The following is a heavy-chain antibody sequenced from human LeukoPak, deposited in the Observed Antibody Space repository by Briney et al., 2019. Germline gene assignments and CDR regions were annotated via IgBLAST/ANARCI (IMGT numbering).Heavy chain of an antibody. CDR1: GGTFSSYA. CDR2: IIPIFGTA. D-gene: IGHD3-16*02. V-gene: IGHV1-69*13. Sequence: ASVKVSCKASGGTFSSYAISWVRQAPGQGLEWMGGIIPIFGTANYAQKFQGRVTITADESTSTAYMELSSLRSEDTAVYYCARDVRLGELSLPYYFGYWGQGTLVTVSS. J-gene: IGHJ4*02. CDR3: ARDVRLGELSLPYYFGY.